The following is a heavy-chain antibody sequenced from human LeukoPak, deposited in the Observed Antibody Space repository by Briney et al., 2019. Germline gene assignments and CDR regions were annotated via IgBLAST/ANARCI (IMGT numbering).Heavy chain of an antibody. J-gene: IGHJ4*02. CDR3: ARAGDGGGRYGGLIDY. CDR2: IYYSGST. V-gene: IGHV4-59*01. CDR1: GCSITNYY. Sequence: SETLSFNCTGSGCSITNYYWSWIRQPPGKGLQWIGYIYYSGSTYYNPSLKSRVTISLDTTKIQFSLKLSSVTAADTAVYYCARAGDGGGRYGGLIDYWGQGTLVTVSS. D-gene: IGHD5-24*01.